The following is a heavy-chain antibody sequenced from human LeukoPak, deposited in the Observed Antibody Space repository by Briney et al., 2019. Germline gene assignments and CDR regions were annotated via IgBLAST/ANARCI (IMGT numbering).Heavy chain of an antibody. J-gene: IGHJ4*02. CDR1: GFTFSSYG. CDR3: AKGSVVVPAANVSFDY. V-gene: IGHV3-23*01. CDR2: ISGSGGST. Sequence: GGSLRLSCAASGFTFSSYGMSWVRQAPGKGLEWVSAISGSGGSTYYADSVKGRFTISRDNSKNTLYLQVNSLRAEDTAVYYCAKGSVVVPAANVSFDYWGQGTLVTVSS. D-gene: IGHD2-2*01.